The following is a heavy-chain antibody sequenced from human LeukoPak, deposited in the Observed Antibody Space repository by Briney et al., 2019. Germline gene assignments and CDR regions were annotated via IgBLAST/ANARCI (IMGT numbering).Heavy chain of an antibody. CDR3: ARDRGRDGGFDY. D-gene: IGHD3-16*01. CDR1: VGSISIYY. J-gene: IGHJ4*02. V-gene: IGHV4-59*01. CDR2: IHYSGST. Sequence: SETLSLTCTVSVGSISIYYWSWIRQPPGKGLEWIAYIHYSGSTNYNPSLKSRVTISVDTSINQFSLKLSSVTAADTAVYYCARDRGRDGGFDYWGQGTLVTVSS.